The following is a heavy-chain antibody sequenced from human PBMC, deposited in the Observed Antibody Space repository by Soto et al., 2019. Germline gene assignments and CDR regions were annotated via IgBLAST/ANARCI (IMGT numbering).Heavy chain of an antibody. V-gene: IGHV3-23*01. CDR1: GFTFSSYA. D-gene: IGHD3-22*01. Sequence: VGSLRLACAASGFTFSSYAMSWVRQAPGEGLEWVSAISGSGGSTYYADSVKGRFTISRDNSKNTLYLQMNSLRAEDTAVYYCAKAAPMARGYYSHGSDYWGQGTLVTVSS. CDR2: ISGSGGST. CDR3: AKAAPMARGYYSHGSDY. J-gene: IGHJ4*02.